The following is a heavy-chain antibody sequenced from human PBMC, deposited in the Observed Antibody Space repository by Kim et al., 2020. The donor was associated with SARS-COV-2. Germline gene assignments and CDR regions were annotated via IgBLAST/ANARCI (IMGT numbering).Heavy chain of an antibody. CDR3: ARDHNAFDI. V-gene: IGHV4-59*01. J-gene: IGHJ3*02. Sequence: GSTNYNPSLKSRVTISVDTSKNQFSLKLSSVTAADTAVYYCARDHNAFDIWGQGTMVTVSS. CDR2: GST.